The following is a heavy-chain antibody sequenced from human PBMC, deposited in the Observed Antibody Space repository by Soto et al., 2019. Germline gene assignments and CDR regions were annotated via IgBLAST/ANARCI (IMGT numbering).Heavy chain of an antibody. CDR3: ASWCSTSCYPFDY. Sequence: SETLSLTCTVSGGSISSSSYYWGWIRQPPGKGLEWIGSIYYSGSTYYNPSLKSRVTISVDTSKNQFSLKLSSVTAADTAVYYCASWCSTSCYPFDYWGQGTLVTVSS. V-gene: IGHV4-39*01. CDR2: IYYSGST. CDR1: GGSISSSSYY. J-gene: IGHJ4*02. D-gene: IGHD2-2*01.